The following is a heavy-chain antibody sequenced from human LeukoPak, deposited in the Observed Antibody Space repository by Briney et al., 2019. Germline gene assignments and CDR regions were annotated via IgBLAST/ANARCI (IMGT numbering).Heavy chain of an antibody. J-gene: IGHJ4*02. Sequence: PGGSLRLSCAASGFTFSSYAMSWVRRAPGKGLEWVSAISGSGGSTYYADSVKGRFTISRDNSKNTLYLQMNSLRAEDTAVYYCAKSGGGDFSLGHNYWGQGTLVTVSS. V-gene: IGHV3-23*01. D-gene: IGHD3-3*01. CDR1: GFTFSSYA. CDR3: AKSGGGDFSLGHNY. CDR2: ISGSGGST.